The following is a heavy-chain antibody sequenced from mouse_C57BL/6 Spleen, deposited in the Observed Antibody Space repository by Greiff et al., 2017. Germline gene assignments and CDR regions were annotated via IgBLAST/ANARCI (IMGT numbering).Heavy chain of an antibody. D-gene: IGHD2-5*01. Sequence: VKLQESGPELVKPGASVKISCKASGYAFSSSWMNWVKQRPGKGLEWIGRIYPGDGDTNYNGKFKGKATLTADKSSSTAYMQLSSLTSEDSAVYFCARSGSNYWYFDVWGTGTTVTVSS. CDR3: ARSGSNYWYFDV. CDR2: IYPGDGDT. J-gene: IGHJ1*03. V-gene: IGHV1-82*01. CDR1: GYAFSSSW.